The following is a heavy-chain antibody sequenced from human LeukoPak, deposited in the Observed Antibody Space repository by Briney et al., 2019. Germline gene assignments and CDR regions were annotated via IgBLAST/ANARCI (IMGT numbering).Heavy chain of an antibody. CDR2: INHSGST. J-gene: IGHJ4*02. CDR1: GGSFSGYY. Sequence: PSETLSLTCAVYGGSFSGYYWSWIRQPPGKGLEWIGEINHSGSTNYNPSLKSRVTISVDTSKNQFSLKLSSVTAADTAVYYCARDVSQSSGYYVSLDYWGQGTLVTVSS. V-gene: IGHV4-34*01. CDR3: ARDVSQSSGYYVSLDY. D-gene: IGHD3-22*01.